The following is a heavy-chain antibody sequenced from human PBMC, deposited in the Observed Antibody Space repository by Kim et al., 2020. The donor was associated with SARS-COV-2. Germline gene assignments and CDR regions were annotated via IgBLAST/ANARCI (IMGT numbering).Heavy chain of an antibody. CDR3: AKDIVAPGRFFDY. D-gene: IGHD6-13*01. CDR1: GFTFSDYY. CDR2: ISITGTM. V-gene: IGHV3-11*01. J-gene: IGHJ4*02. Sequence: GGSLRLSCAASGFTFSDYYMGWIRQAPGMGLEWVSYISITGTMYYADSAKGRFTISRDNAKSSLYLQKNGLRTEEPAVYYCAKDIVAPGRFFDYWGQGTLVTVSS.